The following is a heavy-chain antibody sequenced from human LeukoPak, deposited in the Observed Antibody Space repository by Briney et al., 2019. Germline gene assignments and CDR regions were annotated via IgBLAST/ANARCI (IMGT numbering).Heavy chain of an antibody. J-gene: IGHJ1*01. CDR3: ARASGGSYLEYFQH. Sequence: GASVKVSCNASGYTFTGYYMHWVRQAPGQGLEWMGWINPNSGGSTSYAQKFQGRVTMTRDMSTSTVYMELSSLRSEDTAVYYCARASGGSYLEYFQHWGQGTLVTVSS. D-gene: IGHD2-15*01. CDR2: INPNSGGST. CDR1: GYTFTGYY. V-gene: IGHV1-46*01.